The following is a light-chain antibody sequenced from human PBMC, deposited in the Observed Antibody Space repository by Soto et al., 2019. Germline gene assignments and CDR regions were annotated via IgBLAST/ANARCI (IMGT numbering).Light chain of an antibody. Sequence: QAVVTQPPSASGTPGQRVTISCSGSSSNIGSNTVNWYQQLPGTAPKLLIYNNNQRPSGVPDRFSGSKSGTSASLANSGLQSEDEADYYCAAWDDSLNGLVFGTGTKLTVL. V-gene: IGLV1-44*01. CDR1: SSNIGSNT. J-gene: IGLJ1*01. CDR2: NNN. CDR3: AAWDDSLNGLV.